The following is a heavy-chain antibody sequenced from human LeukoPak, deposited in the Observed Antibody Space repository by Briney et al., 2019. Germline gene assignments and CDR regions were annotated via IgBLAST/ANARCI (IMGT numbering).Heavy chain of an antibody. CDR2: MNPNSGNT. CDR1: GYTFTSYD. J-gene: IGHJ4*02. CDR3: ARRSAEATTSFDY. D-gene: IGHD5-12*01. Sequence: GASVKVSCKASGYTFTSYDINWVRQATGQGLEWMGWMNPNSGNTGYAQKFQGRVTMTRNTSISTAYMELSSLRSEDTAVYYCARRSAEATTSFDYWGQGTLVTVSS. V-gene: IGHV1-8*01.